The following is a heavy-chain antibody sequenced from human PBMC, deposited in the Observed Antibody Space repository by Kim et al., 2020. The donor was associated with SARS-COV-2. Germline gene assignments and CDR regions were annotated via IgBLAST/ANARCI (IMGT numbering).Heavy chain of an antibody. CDR3: ARRETWFGAGYFDY. V-gene: IGHV3-30*04. Sequence: GGSLRLSCAASGFTFSSYAMHWVRQAPGKWLEWVAVISYDGSNKYYADSVKGRFTISRDNSKNTLYLQMNSLRAEDTAVYYCARRETWFGAGYFDYWGQG. J-gene: IGHJ4*02. D-gene: IGHD3-10*01. CDR2: ISYDGSNK. CDR1: GFTFSSYA.